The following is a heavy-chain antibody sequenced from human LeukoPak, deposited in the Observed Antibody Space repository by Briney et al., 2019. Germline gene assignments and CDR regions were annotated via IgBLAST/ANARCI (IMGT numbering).Heavy chain of an antibody. J-gene: IGHJ4*02. V-gene: IGHV3-30*18. D-gene: IGHD3-3*01. CDR1: GFTFSSYW. Sequence: PGGSLRLSCAASGFTFSSYWMSWVRQAPGKGLEWVAIISYDGTNKYYADSVKGRFTISRDNSKNTLYLQMNSLRAEDTAVYYCAKDESGGGVTIFRGQGTLVTVSS. CDR3: AKDESGGGVTIF. CDR2: ISYDGTNK.